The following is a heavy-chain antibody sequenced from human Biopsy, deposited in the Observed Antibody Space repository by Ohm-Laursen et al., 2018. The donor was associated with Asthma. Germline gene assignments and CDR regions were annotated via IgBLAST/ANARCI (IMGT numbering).Heavy chain of an antibody. CDR2: AHFSGST. D-gene: IGHD4-17*01. CDR3: ARVRRYGDIFFGTDV. V-gene: IGHV4-30-4*01. Sequence: TLSLTCTVSGGYIDSHDWSWCWIRQSPGKGLQWLGYAHFSGSTHYNPSLDRRIRMSVDTSKSQVSLSLTSVSAADTAVYFCARVRRYGDIFFGTDVWGQGTTVTVSS. J-gene: IGHJ6*01. CDR1: GGYIDSHDWS.